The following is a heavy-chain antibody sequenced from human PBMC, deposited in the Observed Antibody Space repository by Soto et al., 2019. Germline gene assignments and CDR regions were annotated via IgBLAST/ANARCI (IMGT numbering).Heavy chain of an antibody. J-gene: IGHJ4*02. D-gene: IGHD2-21*02. CDR2: IIPFFGTP. CDR1: GGTFTNDA. V-gene: IGHV1-69*01. Sequence: QVHLVQSGAEVTKSGSSVRVSCTASGGTFTNDAISWVRQAPGQGLEWLGRIIPFFGTPDYSQSFQGRLTITADESTGTAYMDLRSLRSDDTAVYYCAREVVTETTLGYFDFWGQGTLVTVSS. CDR3: AREVVTETTLGYFDF.